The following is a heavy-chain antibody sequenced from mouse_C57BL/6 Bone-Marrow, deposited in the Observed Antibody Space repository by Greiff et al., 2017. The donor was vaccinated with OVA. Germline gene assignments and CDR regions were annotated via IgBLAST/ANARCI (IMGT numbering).Heavy chain of an antibody. V-gene: IGHV1-7*01. D-gene: IGHD1-1*01. CDR2: INPSRGYT. J-gene: IGHJ2*01. Sequence: QVQLQQSGAELAKPGASVKLSCKASGYTFTSYWMHWVKQRPGQGLEWIGYINPSRGYTKYNQKFKDKATLTADKSSSTAYMQLSRLTDEDYGGYCCARVYYGSSYGGYWGKGTTLTVSS. CDR1: GYTFTSYW. CDR3: ARVYYGSSYGGY.